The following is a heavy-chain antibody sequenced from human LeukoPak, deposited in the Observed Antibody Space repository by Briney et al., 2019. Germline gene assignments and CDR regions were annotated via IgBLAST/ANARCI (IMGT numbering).Heavy chain of an antibody. CDR3: VRDPTEDYYDRTGDV. J-gene: IGHJ6*02. CDR2: IYHSGST. D-gene: IGHD3-22*01. Sequence: SETLSLTCTVSGYSISSGYYWGWIRQPPGKGVGWIGSIYHSGSTYYNPSLKSRVTISVDTSKNHFSLKLSSLTAADTAVYYCVRDPTEDYYDRTGDVWGQGTTVTVPS. CDR1: GYSISSGYY. V-gene: IGHV4-38-2*02.